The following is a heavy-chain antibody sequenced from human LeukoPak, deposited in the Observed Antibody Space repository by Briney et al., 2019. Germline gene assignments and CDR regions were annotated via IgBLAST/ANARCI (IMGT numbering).Heavy chain of an antibody. V-gene: IGHV3-33*03. CDR1: GFTFSNYG. CDR3: VRDARYCPDS. Sequence: GGSLRLSCATSGFTFSNYGMHWVRQAPGKGLEWVAIIYYDGSKKNYADSVKGRFTISRDNAKNTLYLQMNSLRVEDTAVYYCVRDARYCPDSWGQGTLVTVSS. J-gene: IGHJ5*02. D-gene: IGHD2-8*02. CDR2: IYYDGSKK.